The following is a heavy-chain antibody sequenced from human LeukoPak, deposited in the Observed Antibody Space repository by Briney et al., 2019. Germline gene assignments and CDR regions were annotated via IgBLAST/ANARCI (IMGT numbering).Heavy chain of an antibody. D-gene: IGHD3-3*01. Sequence: SETLSLTCTVSDGSIYTYYWSWIRQPPGKGLEWIGYVFYSGSTNYNPSLKSRVTISVDTSKNQFSLKLSSVTAADTAVYYCARSTDDFWSGYCDYWGQGTLVTVSS. CDR1: DGSIYTYY. CDR2: VFYSGST. V-gene: IGHV4-59*01. CDR3: ARSTDDFWSGYCDY. J-gene: IGHJ4*02.